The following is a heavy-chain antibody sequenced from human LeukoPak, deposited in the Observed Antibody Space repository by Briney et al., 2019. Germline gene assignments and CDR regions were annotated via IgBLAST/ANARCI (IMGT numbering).Heavy chain of an antibody. Sequence: GESLQISCKGSGYSFTSYWIGWVRPMPGKGLEWMGIIYPGDSDTRYSPSFQGQVTISADKSISTAYLQWSSLKASDTAMYYCARQGRASWSSTTVSDAFDIWGQGTMVTVSS. CDR3: ARQGRASWSSTTVSDAFDI. CDR2: IYPGDSDT. J-gene: IGHJ3*02. CDR1: GYSFTSYW. D-gene: IGHD4-17*01. V-gene: IGHV5-51*01.